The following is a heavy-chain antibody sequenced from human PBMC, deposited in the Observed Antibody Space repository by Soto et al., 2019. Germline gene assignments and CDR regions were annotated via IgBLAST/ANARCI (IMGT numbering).Heavy chain of an antibody. Sequence: QLQLQESGPGLVKPSETLSLTCTVSGGSISSSSYYWGWIRQPPGKGLEWIGSIYYSGSTYYNPSLKSRVTISVDTSKNQFSLKLSSVTAADTAVYYCARKEAGNNFDYWGQGTLVTVSS. J-gene: IGHJ4*02. V-gene: IGHV4-39*01. CDR3: ARKEAGNNFDY. CDR1: GGSISSSSYY. CDR2: IYYSGST.